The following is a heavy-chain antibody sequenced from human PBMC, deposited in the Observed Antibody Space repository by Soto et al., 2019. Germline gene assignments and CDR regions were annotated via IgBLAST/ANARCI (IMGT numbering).Heavy chain of an antibody. CDR2: ISYDGSKK. Sequence: PGGSLRLSCEVSGVNFSTYDRHWVRQAPGQGLEWVGVISYDGSKKYYAESVRGRLSISRANPKNTPSLHINRPRAQDPAVYYCAKEGTGTTEVDYYYSDMDAWGQGTTVTVSS. V-gene: IGHV3-30*18. CDR3: AKEGTGTTEVDYYYSDMDA. D-gene: IGHD3-10*01. CDR1: GVNFSTYD. J-gene: IGHJ6*02.